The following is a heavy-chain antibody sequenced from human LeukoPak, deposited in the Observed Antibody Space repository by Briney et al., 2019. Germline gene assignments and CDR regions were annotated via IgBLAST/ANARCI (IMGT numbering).Heavy chain of an antibody. CDR2: IIPIFGTA. D-gene: IGHD2-15*01. J-gene: IGHJ4*02. Sequence: ASEKVSCKAFGGSFSSEAISWVRQAPGQGLEWMGGIIPIFGTANYAQKFQGRVTITTDESTSTAYMEVSSLRSEDTAVYYCGRKAGDCGGGSCYSIDYWGQGTLVTVSS. CDR3: GRKAGDCGGGSCYSIDY. CDR1: GGSFSSEA. V-gene: IGHV1-69*05.